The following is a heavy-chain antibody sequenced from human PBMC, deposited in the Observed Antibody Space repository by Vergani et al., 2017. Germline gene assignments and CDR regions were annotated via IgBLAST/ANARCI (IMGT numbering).Heavy chain of an antibody. Sequence: QVQLVQSGAEVKKPGASVKVSCKASGYTFTGYYMHWVRQAPGQGLEWMGWINPNSGGTNYAQKFQGRVTMTRDTSISTAYMELSRLRSDDTAVYYCARDQEGGYSSGWKAPALAFDIWGQGTMVTVSS. CDR1: GYTFTGYY. CDR2: INPNSGGT. CDR3: ARDQEGGYSSGWKAPALAFDI. V-gene: IGHV1-2*02. J-gene: IGHJ3*02. D-gene: IGHD6-19*01.